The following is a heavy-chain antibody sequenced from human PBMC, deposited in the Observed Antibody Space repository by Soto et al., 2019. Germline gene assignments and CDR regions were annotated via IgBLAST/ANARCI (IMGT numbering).Heavy chain of an antibody. J-gene: IGHJ6*02. Sequence: PGGSLRLSCAASGFTFSSYWMSWVRQAPGKGLEWVANIKQDGSEKYYVDSVKGRFTISRDNAKNSLYLQMNSLRAEDTAVYYCARAQESNLLWFGGHYGMDVWGQGTTVTVSS. CDR3: ARAQESNLLWFGGHYGMDV. CDR1: GFTFSSYW. CDR2: IKQDGSEK. D-gene: IGHD3-10*01. V-gene: IGHV3-7*03.